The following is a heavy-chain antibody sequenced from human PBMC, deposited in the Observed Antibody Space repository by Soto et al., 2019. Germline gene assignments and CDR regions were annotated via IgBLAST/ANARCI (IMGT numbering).Heavy chain of an antibody. V-gene: IGHV3-23*01. Sequence: WGSLKIYCVASGFTFSCYGMSWVRQAPGKGLEWVSAISGSGGSTYYADSVKGRFTISRDNSKNTLYLQMNSLRAEDTAVYYCAKDRLVVLNWFDPWGQGTMVTVSS. CDR2: ISGSGGST. J-gene: IGHJ5*02. CDR3: AKDRLVVLNWFDP. CDR1: GFTFSCYG. D-gene: IGHD4-17*01.